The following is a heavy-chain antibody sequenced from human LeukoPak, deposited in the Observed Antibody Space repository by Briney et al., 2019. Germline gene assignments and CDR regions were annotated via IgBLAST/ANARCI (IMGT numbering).Heavy chain of an antibody. Sequence: PSETLSLTCSVSGGSISLSYYYWGWIRQPPGKALEWIGSVYYSGTTSYNPSLKSRVTISVDMSKNHFSLRLSSVTAADTAMYYCARAARITIFGVVTNTPMYNWFDPWGQGTLVTVSS. V-gene: IGHV4-39*07. CDR2: VYYSGTT. D-gene: IGHD3-3*01. CDR3: ARAARITIFGVVTNTPMYNWFDP. CDR1: GGSISLSYYY. J-gene: IGHJ5*02.